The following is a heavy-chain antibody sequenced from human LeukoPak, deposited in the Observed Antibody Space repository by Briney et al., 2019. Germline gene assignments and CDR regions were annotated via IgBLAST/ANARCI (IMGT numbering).Heavy chain of an antibody. Sequence: ASVMVSCKASGYTFSGNYMHWVRQAPGQGLEWMGWINPNSDGTNYAQKFQGRVTMTRDTSISTAYMELSGLRSDDTAVYYCARATVTTSLDYWGQGTLVTVSS. CDR1: GYTFSGNY. D-gene: IGHD4-11*01. CDR3: ARATVTTSLDY. CDR2: INPNSDGT. V-gene: IGHV1-2*02. J-gene: IGHJ4*02.